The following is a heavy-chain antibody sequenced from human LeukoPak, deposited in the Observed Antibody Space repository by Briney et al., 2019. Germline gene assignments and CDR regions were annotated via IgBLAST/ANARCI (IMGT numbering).Heavy chain of an antibody. V-gene: IGHV4-59*01. CDR2: IYETGST. J-gene: IGHJ4*02. Sequence: SETLSLTCAVSGGSMSSSYWSWIRQSPGKGLEWIGYIYETGSTHYNPSLKSRVIISLDTSKKQFSLKLSSVTAADTAVYYCARKRKGAYDFDYWGQGTLVTVSS. CDR1: GGSMSSSY. D-gene: IGHD3-16*01. CDR3: ARKRKGAYDFDY.